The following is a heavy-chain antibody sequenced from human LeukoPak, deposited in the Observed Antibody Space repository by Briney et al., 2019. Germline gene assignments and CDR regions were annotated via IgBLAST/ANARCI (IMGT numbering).Heavy chain of an antibody. J-gene: IGHJ5*02. Sequence: EASVKVSCKASGYTFTGYYMHWVRQAPGQGLEWMGWINPNSGGTNYAQKFQGRVTMTRDTSISTAYMELSRLRSDDTAVYYCARGPSDGSGFNWFDPWGQGTLVTVSS. CDR3: ARGPSDGSGFNWFDP. CDR2: INPNSGGT. D-gene: IGHD3-10*01. CDR1: GYTFTGYY. V-gene: IGHV1-2*02.